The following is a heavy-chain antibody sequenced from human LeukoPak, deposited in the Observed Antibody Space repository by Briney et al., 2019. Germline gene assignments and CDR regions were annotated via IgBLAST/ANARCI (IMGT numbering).Heavy chain of an antibody. CDR1: GFTFSSYS. J-gene: IGHJ5*02. CDR3: ARSLAVAGKNWFDP. CDR2: ISSSSSYI. D-gene: IGHD6-19*01. Sequence: GGSLRLSCAASGFTFSSYSMNWVRQAPGKGLEWVSSISSSSSYIYYADSVKGRFTISRDNAKNSLYLQMNSLRAEDTAVYYCARSLAVAGKNWFDPWGQGTLVTVSS. V-gene: IGHV3-21*01.